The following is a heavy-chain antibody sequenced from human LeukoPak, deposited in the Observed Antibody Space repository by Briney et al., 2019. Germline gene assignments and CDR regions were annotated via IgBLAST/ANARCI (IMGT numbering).Heavy chain of an antibody. Sequence: GGSLRLSCAASGFTFRSYAMSWVRQAPGKGLEWVSAISGSGGSTYYADSVKGRFTISRDNSKNTLYLQMNSLRAEDTAVYYCAKTEHIVVVTASYYFDYWGQETLVTVSS. J-gene: IGHJ4*02. V-gene: IGHV3-23*01. D-gene: IGHD2-21*02. CDR3: AKTEHIVVVTASYYFDY. CDR1: GFTFRSYA. CDR2: ISGSGGST.